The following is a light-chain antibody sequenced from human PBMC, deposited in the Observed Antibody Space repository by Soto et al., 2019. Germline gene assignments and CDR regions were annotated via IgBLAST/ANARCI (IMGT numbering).Light chain of an antibody. CDR3: QQYFSYPYT. Sequence: IQMTQSPSTLSASVGDRVNITCRASQRITSWLAWYQQKPGKAPNLLIYDASSLETAVPSRFSGSGSGTEFTLTFSSLQPDDFGTYYCQQYFSYPYTFGHGTKLEIK. V-gene: IGKV1-5*01. CDR2: DAS. CDR1: QRITSW. J-gene: IGKJ2*01.